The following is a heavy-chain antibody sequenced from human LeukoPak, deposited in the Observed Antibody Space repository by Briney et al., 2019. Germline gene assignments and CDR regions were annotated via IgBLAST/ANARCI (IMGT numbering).Heavy chain of an antibody. CDR2: ISGSGGST. J-gene: IGHJ3*02. Sequence: PGRSLRLSCAASGFTFSSYAMSWVRQAPGKGLEWVSAISGSGGSTYYADSVKGRFTISRDNSKNTLYLQMNSLRAEDTAVYYCAKDSSGGDAFDIWGQGTMVTVSS. D-gene: IGHD6-19*01. CDR3: AKDSSGGDAFDI. V-gene: IGHV3-23*01. CDR1: GFTFSSYA.